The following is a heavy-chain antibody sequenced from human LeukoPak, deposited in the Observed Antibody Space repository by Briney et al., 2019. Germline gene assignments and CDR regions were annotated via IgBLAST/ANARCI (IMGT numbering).Heavy chain of an antibody. Sequence: GGSLRLSCAASGFTFSSYTMNWVRQAPGKGLEWVSFISTSSSYIYYADSVKGRFTISRDNAKNSLYLQMNSLRAEDTAVYYCARVVAAAIDYWGQGTLVTVSS. CDR2: ISTSSSYI. CDR3: ARVVAAAIDY. J-gene: IGHJ4*02. D-gene: IGHD6-13*01. V-gene: IGHV3-21*01. CDR1: GFTFSSYT.